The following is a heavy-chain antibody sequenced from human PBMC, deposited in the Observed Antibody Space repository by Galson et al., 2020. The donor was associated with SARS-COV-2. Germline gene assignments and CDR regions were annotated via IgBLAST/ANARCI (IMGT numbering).Heavy chain of an antibody. D-gene: IGHD1-20*01. V-gene: IGHV1-46*01. CDR2: INPSGVNT. J-gene: IGHJ5*02. Sequence: KVSCKASGYTFTNYYMHWVRQAPGQGLEWMGLINPSGVNTYYAQNFQGRVTMTRDTSTSTVYMELRSLRSDDTAVYYCARHNWNDVDWFDPWGQGTLVTVSS. CDR1: GYTFTNYY. CDR3: ARHNWNDVDWFDP.